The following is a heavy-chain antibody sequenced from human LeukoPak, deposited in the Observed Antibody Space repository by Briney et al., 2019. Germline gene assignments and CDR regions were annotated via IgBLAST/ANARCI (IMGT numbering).Heavy chain of an antibody. CDR2: IRYDGSNK. V-gene: IGHV3-30*02. J-gene: IGHJ4*02. D-gene: IGHD5-24*01. Sequence: PGGSLRLSCAASGFTFSSYGMHWVRQAPGKGLEWAAFIRYDGSNKYYADSVKGQFTISRDNSKNTLYLQMNSLRAEDTAVYYCAKTEMATIHNFDYWGQGTLVTVSS. CDR1: GFTFSSYG. CDR3: AKTEMATIHNFDY.